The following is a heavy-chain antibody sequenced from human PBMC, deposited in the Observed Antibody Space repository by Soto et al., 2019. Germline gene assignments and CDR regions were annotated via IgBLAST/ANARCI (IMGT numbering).Heavy chain of an antibody. D-gene: IGHD2-15*01. Sequence: SETHSHTCTVSGCSIISYYWSWIRQPTGKGLEWIGYIYYTGSTNYNPSLKSRVTISVDTSKNQFSLKLSSVTAADTAVYYCARASGCSGDSCAFDPWGQGTLVTVSS. CDR3: ARASGCSGDSCAFDP. V-gene: IGHV4-59*01. CDR2: IYYTGST. J-gene: IGHJ5*02. CDR1: GCSIISYY.